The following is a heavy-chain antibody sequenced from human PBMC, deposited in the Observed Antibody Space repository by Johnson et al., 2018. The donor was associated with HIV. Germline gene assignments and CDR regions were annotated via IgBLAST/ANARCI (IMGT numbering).Heavy chain of an antibody. CDR2: TSFDERGK. Sequence: QEKLVESGGGVVQPGGSLRLSCAASGFTFSSYGMHWVRQAPGKGLEWVATTSFDERGKHYTDSVKGRFTISRDNSKNALYLQLNSLRPEDTAVYYCARDGAIAGAATEALDLWGQGTMVIVSS. D-gene: IGHD6-13*01. J-gene: IGHJ3*01. CDR3: ARDGAIAGAATEALDL. V-gene: IGHV3-30*19. CDR1: GFTFSSYG.